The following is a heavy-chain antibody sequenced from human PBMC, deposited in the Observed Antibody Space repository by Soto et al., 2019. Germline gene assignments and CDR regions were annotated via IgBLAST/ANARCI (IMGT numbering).Heavy chain of an antibody. CDR1: GYSFTSYW. J-gene: IGHJ4*02. CDR3: ARAYYYGSGSYYRTPNY. Sequence: GESLKISCKGSGYSFTSYWIGWVRQMPGKGLEWMGIIYPGDSDTRYSPSFQGQVTISADKSISTAYLQWSSLKASDTAMYYCARAYYYGSGSYYRTPNYWGQGTLVTVSS. D-gene: IGHD3-10*01. CDR2: IYPGDSDT. V-gene: IGHV5-51*01.